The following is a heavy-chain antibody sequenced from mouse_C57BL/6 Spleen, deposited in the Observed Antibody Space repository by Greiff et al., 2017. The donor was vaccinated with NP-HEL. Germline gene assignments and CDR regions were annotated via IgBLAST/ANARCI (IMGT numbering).Heavy chain of an antibody. Sequence: QVQLQQPGAELVRPGSSVKLSCKASGYTFTSYWMHWVKQRPIQGLEWIGNIDPSDSETHYIQKFKDKATLTVDKSSSTAYMQLSSLTSEDSAVYYCARSYGSSYEFAYWGQGTLVTVSA. V-gene: IGHV1-52*01. CDR1: GYTFTSYW. J-gene: IGHJ3*01. D-gene: IGHD1-1*01. CDR3: ARSYGSSYEFAY. CDR2: IDPSDSET.